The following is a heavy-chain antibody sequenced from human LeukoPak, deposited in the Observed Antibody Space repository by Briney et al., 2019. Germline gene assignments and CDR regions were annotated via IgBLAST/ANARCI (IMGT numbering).Heavy chain of an antibody. CDR2: IIPIFGTA. Sequence: ASVKVSCKASGGTFSSYAISWVRQAPGQGLERMGRIIPIFGTASYAQKFQGRVTITTDESTSTAYMELSSLRSEDTAVYYCARVTGYYGGYFDYWGQGTLVTVSS. CDR3: ARVTGYYGGYFDY. J-gene: IGHJ4*02. CDR1: GGTFSSYA. V-gene: IGHV1-69*05. D-gene: IGHD3-10*01.